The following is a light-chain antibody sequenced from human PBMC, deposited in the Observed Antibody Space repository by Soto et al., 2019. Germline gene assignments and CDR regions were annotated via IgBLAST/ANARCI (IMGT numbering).Light chain of an antibody. Sequence: EIVLTQSPGTLSLSPGESATLSCRASQSVSSSYLAWYQQKPGQAPRLLIYDASSRTTGIPDRFSGSGSGPAFTLTISSMEPEDFAVYFCQQDGSSPYTFGQVTKLEIK. J-gene: IGKJ2*01. CDR3: QQDGSSPYT. CDR2: DAS. CDR1: QSVSSSY. V-gene: IGKV3-20*01.